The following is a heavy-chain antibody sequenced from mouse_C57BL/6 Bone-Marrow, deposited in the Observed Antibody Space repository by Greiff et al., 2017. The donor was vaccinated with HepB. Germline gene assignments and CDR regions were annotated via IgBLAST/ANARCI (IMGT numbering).Heavy chain of an antibody. J-gene: IGHJ3*01. CDR1: GYTFTSYW. CDR2: IDPSDSYP. V-gene: IGHV1-50*01. Sequence: QVQLQQPGAELVKPGASVKLSCKASGYTFTSYWMQWVKQRPGQGLEWIGEIDPSDSYPNYHQKFKGKATLTVDTSSSTAYMQLSSLTSEDSAVYYCARGGYWFAYWGQGTLVTVSA. D-gene: IGHD3-2*02. CDR3: ARGGYWFAY.